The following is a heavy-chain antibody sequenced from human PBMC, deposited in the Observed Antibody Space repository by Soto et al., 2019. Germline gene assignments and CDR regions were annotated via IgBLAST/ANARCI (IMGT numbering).Heavy chain of an antibody. Sequence: QVQLVESGGGVVQPGRSLRLSCAASGFTFSNYAMHWVRQAPGKGLEWVAVVSYDGSNKYYADSVKGRFTISRDNSKNTLYLQMNSLRAEDTAVYYCARVADSSSWLVGWFDPWGQGTLVTVSS. CDR2: VSYDGSNK. CDR3: ARVADSSSWLVGWFDP. CDR1: GFTFSNYA. J-gene: IGHJ5*02. V-gene: IGHV3-30-3*01. D-gene: IGHD6-13*01.